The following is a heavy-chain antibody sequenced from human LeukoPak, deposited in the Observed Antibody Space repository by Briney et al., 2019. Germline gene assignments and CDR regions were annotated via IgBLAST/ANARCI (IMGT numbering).Heavy chain of an antibody. Sequence: GGSLRLSCAASGFTFSNALMSWVRKAPGKGLEWVGRIKSKTDGGTTDYAASVKGRFTISRDDSKNTLYLQINSLKTEDTAVYYCTTIRRQYDLWSGMAKSQDVWGKGTTVTVSS. CDR3: TTIRRQYDLWSGMAKSQDV. V-gene: IGHV3-15*01. CDR1: GFTFSNAL. J-gene: IGHJ6*04. CDR2: IKSKTDGGTT. D-gene: IGHD3-3*01.